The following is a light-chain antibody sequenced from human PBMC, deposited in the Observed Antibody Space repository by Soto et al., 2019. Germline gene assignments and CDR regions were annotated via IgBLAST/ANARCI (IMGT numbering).Light chain of an antibody. J-gene: IGKJ2*01. CDR2: GSS. CDR1: QSVSNNY. V-gene: IGKV3-20*01. Sequence: EIVLTQSPGTLSLSPGERVTLSCRASQSVSNNYIAWFQQKPGQAPRLLIFGSSDRATGIPDRFSGSGSGTDFTLTISRLEPEDFAVYYCHQYGSSPPYTFGQGTYLEIK. CDR3: HQYGSSPPYT.